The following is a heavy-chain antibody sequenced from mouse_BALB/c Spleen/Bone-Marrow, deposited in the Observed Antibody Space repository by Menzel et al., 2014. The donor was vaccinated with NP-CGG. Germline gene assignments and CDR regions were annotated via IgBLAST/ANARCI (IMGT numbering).Heavy chain of an antibody. CDR3: ARGYGTYWFTY. CDR2: INPNSGGT. D-gene: IGHD2-1*01. CDR1: GYTFTEYT. V-gene: IGHV1-18*01. Sequence: VQLKESGPELVKPGASVKISCKTSGYTFTEYTMHWVKQRHGKSLEWIGGINPNSGGTNYNQKFKGKATMTVDKSSSTAYMELRSLTSDDSAVYYWARGYGTYWFTYWGQGTLVTVSA. J-gene: IGHJ3*01.